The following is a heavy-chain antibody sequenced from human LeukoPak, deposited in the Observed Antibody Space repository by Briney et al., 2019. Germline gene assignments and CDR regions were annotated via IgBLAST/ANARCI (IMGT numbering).Heavy chain of an antibody. CDR1: GYTFCSYG. V-gene: IGHV3-33*01. CDR2: IWYDESKK. J-gene: IGHJ4*02. CDR3: ARDGGIGLDY. D-gene: IGHD2-21*01. Sequence: GGSLRLSCVASGYTFCSYGMHWVRHAPGKGLQWVEVIWYDESKKYYTDCVKGRFPISRDVSKNTLYLQMNSLRDEDSAMYYCARDGGIGLDYWGQGTLVTVSS.